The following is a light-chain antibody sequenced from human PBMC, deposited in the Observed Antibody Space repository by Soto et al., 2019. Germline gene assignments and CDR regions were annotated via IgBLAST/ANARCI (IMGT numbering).Light chain of an antibody. V-gene: IGLV1-40*01. J-gene: IGLJ2*01. CDR3: QSHASDMSLVV. CDR2: GNT. Sequence: QSVLTQPPSVSGALGAGVTITCTGSSSDIGAGDDVHWYQQLPGTAPKLLISGNTNRRSGVPDRDSGSKSGSSASRNITVLHAEDEAAAYCQSHASDMSLVVFGGGTKLTVL. CDR1: SSDIGAGDD.